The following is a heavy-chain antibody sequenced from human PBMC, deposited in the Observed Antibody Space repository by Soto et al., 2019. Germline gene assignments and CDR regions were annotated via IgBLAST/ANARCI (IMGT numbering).Heavy chain of an antibody. J-gene: IGHJ2*01. D-gene: IGHD3-16*02. Sequence: SETLSLTCAVYGGSFSGYYWSWIRQPPGKGLEWIGEINHSGSTNYNPSLKSRVTISVDTSKNQFSLKLSSVTAADTAVYYCARGHYDYIWGSYRHGNWYFDLWGRGTLVTVSS. CDR1: GGSFSGYY. CDR3: ARGHYDYIWGSYRHGNWYFDL. V-gene: IGHV4-34*01. CDR2: INHSGST.